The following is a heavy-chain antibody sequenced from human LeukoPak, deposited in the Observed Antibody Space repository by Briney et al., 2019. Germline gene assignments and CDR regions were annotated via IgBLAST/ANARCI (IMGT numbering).Heavy chain of an antibody. CDR1: GGTFSSYA. CDR3: ARPALEMATIGAFDI. CDR2: IIPILGIA. V-gene: IGHV1-69*04. D-gene: IGHD5-24*01. J-gene: IGHJ3*02. Sequence: SVKVSCKASGGTFSSYAISWVRQAPGQGLEWMGRIIPILGIANYAQKFQGRVTITADKSTSTAYMELSSLRSEDTAVYYCARPALEMATIGAFDIWGQGTMVAVSS.